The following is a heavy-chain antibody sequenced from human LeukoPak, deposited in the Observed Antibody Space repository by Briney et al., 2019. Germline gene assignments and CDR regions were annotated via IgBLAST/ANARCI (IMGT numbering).Heavy chain of an antibody. CDR1: GGSISSGDYY. V-gene: IGHV4-30-4*08. Sequence: SETLSLTCTVSGGSISSGDYYWSWIRQRPGRGLECIGYIHYSGSTYYNPSLKSRVTISVDTSKNQFSLKLSSVTAADTAVYYCASSRRYYYDSSGYYAFDIWGQGTMVAVSS. J-gene: IGHJ3*02. CDR2: IHYSGST. CDR3: ASSRRYYYDSSGYYAFDI. D-gene: IGHD3-22*01.